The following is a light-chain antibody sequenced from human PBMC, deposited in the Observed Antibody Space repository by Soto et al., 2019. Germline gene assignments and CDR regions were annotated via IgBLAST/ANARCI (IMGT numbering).Light chain of an antibody. Sequence: QSVVTQPPSASGTPGQRVTISCSGSSSNVGSNTVDWYQLLPGTAPKLLIYHNNQRPSGVPDRLSGSKSGTSASLAISGLRSEDEADYYCAVCDATLKAVVFGGGTKRTVL. V-gene: IGLV1-44*01. J-gene: IGLJ2*01. CDR1: SSNVGSNT. CDR3: AVCDATLKAVV. CDR2: HNN.